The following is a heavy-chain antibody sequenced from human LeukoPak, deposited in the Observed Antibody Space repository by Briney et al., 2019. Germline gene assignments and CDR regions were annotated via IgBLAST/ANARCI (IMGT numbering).Heavy chain of an antibody. D-gene: IGHD5-18*01. J-gene: IGHJ4*02. CDR2: INPKSGVT. CDR3: ARLLSARGYTYGYTVY. V-gene: IGHV1-2*02. Sequence: ASVKVSCKASGYPFDNYYMHWVRQAPGQGLEWMGWINPKSGVTNYAQKSQGGVTMTTDTASTTAYMELSRLRSDDTAIYYCARLLSARGYTYGYTVYWGQGTLVTVSS. CDR1: GYPFDNYY.